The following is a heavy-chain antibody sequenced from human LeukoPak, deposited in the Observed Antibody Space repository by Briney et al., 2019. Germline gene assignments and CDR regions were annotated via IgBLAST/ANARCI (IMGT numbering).Heavy chain of an antibody. CDR1: GGSFSGYY. Sequence: SETLSLTCAVYGGSFSGYYWSWIRQPPGKGLEWIGEINHSGSTNYNPSLKSRVTISVDTSKNQFSLKLSSVTAADTAVYYRARGRGYSYGLRPWGQGTLVTVSS. J-gene: IGHJ5*02. CDR2: INHSGST. D-gene: IGHD5-18*01. CDR3: ARGRGYSYGLRP. V-gene: IGHV4-34*01.